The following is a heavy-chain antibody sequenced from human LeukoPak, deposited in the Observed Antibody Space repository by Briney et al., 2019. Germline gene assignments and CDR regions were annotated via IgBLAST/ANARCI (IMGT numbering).Heavy chain of an antibody. J-gene: IGHJ6*03. D-gene: IGHD1-26*01. CDR3: ARGLVGEYYMDV. Sequence: SVKVSCKASGGTFSSYAISWVRQAPGQGLEWMGGIIPIFGTANYAQKFQGRVTITPDESTSTAYMELRSLRSEDTAVYYCARGLVGEYYMDVWGKGTTVTVSS. V-gene: IGHV1-69*01. CDR2: IIPIFGTA. CDR1: GGTFSSYA.